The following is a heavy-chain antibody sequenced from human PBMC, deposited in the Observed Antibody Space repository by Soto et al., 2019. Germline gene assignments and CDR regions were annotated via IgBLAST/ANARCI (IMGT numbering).Heavy chain of an antibody. CDR1: GFPFRNYW. V-gene: IGHV3-74*01. D-gene: IGHD3-10*01. CDR3: ARAGSNYFASGSYLPYYMDV. CDR2: IHTDEDSI. Sequence: PGGSLRLSCAASGFPFRNYWMYWVRQAPGKGLVRVPRIHTDEDSISYGDSVKGRFTISRDNAKNSLYLQMNSLRAEDTAVYSCARAGSNYFASGSYLPYYMDVWGKGTTVTVSS. J-gene: IGHJ6*03.